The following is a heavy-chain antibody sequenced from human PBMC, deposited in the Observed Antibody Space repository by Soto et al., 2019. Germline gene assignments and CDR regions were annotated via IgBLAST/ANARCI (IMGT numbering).Heavy chain of an antibody. CDR3: AKDRRYSSSSLVSYFDY. CDR1: GFTFSSYA. Sequence: EVQLLESGGGLVQPGGSLRLSCAASGFTFSSYAMSWVRQAPGKGLEWVSAISGSGGSTYYADSVKGRFTISRDNSKNTLYLQMNSLRAEDTAVYYCAKDRRYSSSSLVSYFDYWGQGTLVTVSS. J-gene: IGHJ4*02. V-gene: IGHV3-23*01. CDR2: ISGSGGST. D-gene: IGHD6-6*01.